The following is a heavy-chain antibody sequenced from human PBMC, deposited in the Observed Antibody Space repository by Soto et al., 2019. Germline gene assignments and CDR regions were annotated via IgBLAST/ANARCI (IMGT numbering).Heavy chain of an antibody. J-gene: IGHJ5*01. CDR2: TYYRSKWYN. V-gene: IGHV6-1*01. CDR1: GDRVSSSSVT. CDR3: VRRIGNSWLDF. Sequence: SQTLSLTCAISGDRVSSSSVTWNWIRQSPSRGLEWLGRTYYRSKWYNDYAESVKSRITINPDTSKNQFSLHLNSVTPEDAAVYYCVRRIGNSWLDFWGQGTMVTVS. D-gene: IGHD1-26*01.